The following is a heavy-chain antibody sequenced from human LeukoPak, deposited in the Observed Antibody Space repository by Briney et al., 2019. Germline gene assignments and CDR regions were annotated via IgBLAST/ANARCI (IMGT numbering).Heavy chain of an antibody. CDR1: GGSFSGYY. J-gene: IGHJ4*02. CDR3: ARGRRGYY. D-gene: IGHD3-10*01. Sequence: SGTLSLTCAVYGGSFSGYYWSWIRQPPGKGLEWIGEINHSGSTNYNPSLKGRVTISVDTSKNQFSLKLSSVTAADTAVYYCARGRRGYYWGQGTLVTVSS. CDR2: INHSGST. V-gene: IGHV4-34*01.